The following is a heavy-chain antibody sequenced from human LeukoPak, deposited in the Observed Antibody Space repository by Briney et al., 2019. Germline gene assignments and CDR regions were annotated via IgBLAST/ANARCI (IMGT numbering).Heavy chain of an antibody. V-gene: IGHV3-23*01. CDR2: ISGSGGST. CDR3: AKDLDFYDFWSGYSYYFDY. Sequence: GGSLRLSCEVSGFTFSSSRMNWVRQAPGKGLEWVSAISGSGGSTYYADSVKGRFTISRDNSKNTLYLQMNSLRAEDTAVYYCAKDLDFYDFWSGYSYYFDYWGQGTLVTVSS. D-gene: IGHD3-3*01. CDR1: GFTFSSSR. J-gene: IGHJ4*02.